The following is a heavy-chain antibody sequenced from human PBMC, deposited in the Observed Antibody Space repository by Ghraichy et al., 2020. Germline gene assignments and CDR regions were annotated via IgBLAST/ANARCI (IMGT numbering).Heavy chain of an antibody. CDR2: IYSGGST. J-gene: IGHJ4*02. CDR3: ARDFYYYDSSGYYYFDY. Sequence: GGSLRLSCAASGFTVSSNYMSWVRQAPGKGLEWVSVIYSGGSTYYADSVKGRFTISRDNSKNTLYLQMNSLRAEDTAVYYCARDFYYYDSSGYYYFDYWGQGTLVTVSS. D-gene: IGHD3-22*01. V-gene: IGHV3-66*02. CDR1: GFTVSSNY.